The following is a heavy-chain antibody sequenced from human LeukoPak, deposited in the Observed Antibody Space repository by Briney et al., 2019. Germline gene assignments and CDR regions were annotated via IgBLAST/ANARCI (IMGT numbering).Heavy chain of an antibody. CDR3: ARITGSGGVGGIDY. CDR2: INHSGST. V-gene: IGHV4-34*01. D-gene: IGHD1-14*01. J-gene: IGHJ4*02. CDR1: GGSFSGYY. Sequence: SETLSLTCAVYGGSFSGYYWSWIRQPPGKGLEWIGEINHSGSTNYNPSLKSRVTISVDTSKNPFSLKLSSVTAADTAVYYCARITGSGGVGGIDYWGQGTLVTVSS.